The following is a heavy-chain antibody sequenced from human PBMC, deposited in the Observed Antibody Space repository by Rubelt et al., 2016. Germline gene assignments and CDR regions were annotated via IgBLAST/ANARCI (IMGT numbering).Heavy chain of an antibody. CDR3: ARVGYSSGWIRN. D-gene: IGHD6-19*01. V-gene: IGHV3-66*01. J-gene: IGHJ4*02. Sequence: GRSLRLSCAASGFTFSNYWMHWVRQAPGKGLVWVSVIYSGGSSHYADSVKGRFTISRDNSKNTVYLQLNSLRAEDTAIYYCARVGYSSGWIRNWGQGTLVTVSS. CDR2: IYSGGSS. CDR1: GFTFSNYW.